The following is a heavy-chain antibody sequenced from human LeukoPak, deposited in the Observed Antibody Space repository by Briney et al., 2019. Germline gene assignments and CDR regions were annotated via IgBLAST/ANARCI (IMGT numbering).Heavy chain of an antibody. Sequence: PWGSLRLSCAASGFTVRSNYMSWVRQAPGKGLEWVSLIYSGSSTYYADSVRGRFTISRNNSKNTLYLQMNSLRAEDTAVYYCARVLSGSGSPYYYYYYMDVWGKGTTVTISS. CDR3: ARVLSGSGSPYYYYYYMDV. CDR2: IYSGSST. J-gene: IGHJ6*03. V-gene: IGHV3-53*01. CDR1: GFTVRSNY. D-gene: IGHD6-19*01.